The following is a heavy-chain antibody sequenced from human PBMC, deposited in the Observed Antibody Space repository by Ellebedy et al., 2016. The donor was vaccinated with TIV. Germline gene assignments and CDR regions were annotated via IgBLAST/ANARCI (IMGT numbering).Heavy chain of an antibody. D-gene: IGHD3-9*01. CDR2: IYSGGST. J-gene: IGHJ3*02. V-gene: IGHV3-53*01. Sequence: GGSLRLSCAASGFTVSSNYMSWVRQAPGKGLEWVSVIYSGGSTNYADSVKGRFTISRDNAKNSLYLQMNSLRAEDTAVYYCARTPNYDILTRRATDAFDIWGQGTMVTVSS. CDR3: ARTPNYDILTRRATDAFDI. CDR1: GFTVSSNY.